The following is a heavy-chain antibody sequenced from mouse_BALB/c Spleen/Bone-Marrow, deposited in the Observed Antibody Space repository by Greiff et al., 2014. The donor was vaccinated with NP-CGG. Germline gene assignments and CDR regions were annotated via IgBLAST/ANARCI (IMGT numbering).Heavy chain of an antibody. D-gene: IGHD4-1*02. CDR3: ANWGPYYFDY. CDR1: GYSITSDYV. Sequence: EVQLQQSGPGLVKPSQSLSLTCTVTGYSITSDYVWYWIRQLPRNKLEWMGYISYSGSTSYNPSLKSRISITRDTSKNQFFLQLNSVTTEDTATYYCANWGPYYFDYWGQGTTLTVSS. CDR2: ISYSGST. J-gene: IGHJ2*01. V-gene: IGHV3-2*02.